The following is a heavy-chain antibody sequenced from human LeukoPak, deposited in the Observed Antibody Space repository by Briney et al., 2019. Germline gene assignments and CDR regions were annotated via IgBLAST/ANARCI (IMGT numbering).Heavy chain of an antibody. Sequence: SVKVSCKASGGTFSSYAISWVRQAPGQGLEWMGGIIPIFGTANYAQKFQGRVTITADESTSTAYMELSSLRSEDTAVYYCARAVPSGSYSDYWGQGTLVTVSS. V-gene: IGHV1-69*13. J-gene: IGHJ4*02. CDR2: IIPIFGTA. CDR1: GGTFSSYA. D-gene: IGHD1-26*01. CDR3: ARAVPSGSYSDY.